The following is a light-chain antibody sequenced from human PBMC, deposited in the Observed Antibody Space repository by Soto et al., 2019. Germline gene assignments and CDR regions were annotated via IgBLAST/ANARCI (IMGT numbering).Light chain of an antibody. CDR3: QQYYSTPRT. J-gene: IGKJ1*01. CDR2: KAS. Sequence: IQMTQSPSTLSGSVGDRVTITCRASQTISSWLAWYQQKPGKAPKLLIYKASTLKSGVPSRFSGSGSGTDFTLTISSLQAEDVAVYYCQQYYSTPRTFGQGTKVDI. CDR1: QTISSW. V-gene: IGKV1-5*03.